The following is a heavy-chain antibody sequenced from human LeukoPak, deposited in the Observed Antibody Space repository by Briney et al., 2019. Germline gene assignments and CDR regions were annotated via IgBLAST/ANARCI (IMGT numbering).Heavy chain of an antibody. CDR3: AKQSAGSAAWYSLHYDF. CDR1: GFTLSSYA. D-gene: IGHD6-13*01. V-gene: IGHV3-23*01. Sequence: QSEGSLRLSCAASGFTLSSYAMTWVRQAPGRGLEWVSSVDGGGGGTYYADSVKGRFTISRDNSKDTLYLQMNGLRAEDTAVYFCAKQSAGSAAWYSLHYDFWGQGTLVTVSS. CDR2: VDGGGGGT. J-gene: IGHJ4*02.